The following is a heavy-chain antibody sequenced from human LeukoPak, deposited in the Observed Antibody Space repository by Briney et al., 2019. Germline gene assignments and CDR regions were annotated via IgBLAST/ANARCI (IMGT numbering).Heavy chain of an antibody. V-gene: IGHV3-21*01. Sequence: GSLRLSCAASGFTLSRYNMNWVRQAPGKGLEWVSYIRSNGSDIFYPDSVKGRFTSSRDNAEKTLYLQMNSLRDEDTAVYYCARPAYYYDRSGGGARGDWYFDLWGRGTLVTVSS. D-gene: IGHD3-22*01. CDR3: ARPAYYYDRSGGGARGDWYFDL. J-gene: IGHJ2*01. CDR2: IRSNGSDI. CDR1: GFTLSRYN.